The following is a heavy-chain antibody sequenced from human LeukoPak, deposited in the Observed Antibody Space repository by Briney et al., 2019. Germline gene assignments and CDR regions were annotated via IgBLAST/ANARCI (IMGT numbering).Heavy chain of an antibody. J-gene: IGHJ4*02. CDR1: GGTLSSYA. V-gene: IGHV1-69*10. D-gene: IGHD2-2*01. CDR3: ATGADIVVVPAGYHFDY. Sequence: SVKVSCKASGGTLSSYAISWVRQAPGKGLEWMGGLIPILGIANYAQKFQGRVTITADKSTSTAYMELSSLRSEDTAVYYCATGADIVVVPAGYHFDYWGQGTLVTVSS. CDR2: LIPILGIA.